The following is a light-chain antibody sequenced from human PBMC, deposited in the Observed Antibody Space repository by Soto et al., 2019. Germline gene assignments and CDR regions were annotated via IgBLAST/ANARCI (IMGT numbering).Light chain of an antibody. CDR2: DVT. CDR3: SSYAGTHIV. J-gene: IGLJ1*01. V-gene: IGLV2-8*01. CDR1: SSDVGGYDY. Sequence: QSVLTQPPSSSGSPGQSVTFSCTGTSSDVGGYDYVSWYQQHPGKAPKLMIYDVTKRPSGVPDRFSGSKSANTASLTVSGLQAEDEADYYCSSYAGTHIVFGTGTKVTVL.